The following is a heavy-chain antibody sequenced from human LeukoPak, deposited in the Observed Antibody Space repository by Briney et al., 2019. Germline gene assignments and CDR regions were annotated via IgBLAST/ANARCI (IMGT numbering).Heavy chain of an antibody. Sequence: GGSLKLSCAASGFTFSSYAMHWGRQAPGKGLEYVSAISSLGDNTYYANSVKGRFTISRDNSKNTLYLQMGSLRAEDMAVYYCARAETGTFDYWGQGTLVTVSS. J-gene: IGHJ4*02. CDR3: ARAETGTFDY. D-gene: IGHD1-1*01. V-gene: IGHV3-64*01. CDR1: GFTFSSYA. CDR2: ISSLGDNT.